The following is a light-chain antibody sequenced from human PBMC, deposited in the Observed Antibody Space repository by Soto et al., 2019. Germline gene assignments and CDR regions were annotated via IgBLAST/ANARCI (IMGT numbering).Light chain of an antibody. CDR3: QSFATGLSGSI. V-gene: IGLV1-40*01. Sequence: QPVLTQPPSVSGAPGQRVTISCTGSSSNIGAGYNVSWYRQVPGTAPKMLIYVNSNRPSGVPDRFSGSKAGTSASLAITGLQAEDEADYYCQSFATGLSGSIFGGGTKVTVL. J-gene: IGLJ2*01. CDR1: SSNIGAGYN. CDR2: VNS.